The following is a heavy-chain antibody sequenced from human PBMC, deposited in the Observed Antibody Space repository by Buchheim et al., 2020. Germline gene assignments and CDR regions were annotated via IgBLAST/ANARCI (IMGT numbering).Heavy chain of an antibody. CDR1: GFTFSSYW. Sequence: EVQLVESGGGLVQPGGSLRLSCAASGFTFSSYWMSWVRQAPGKGLEWVANIKQDGSEKYYVDFVKGRFTISRDNAKNSLYLQMNSLRAEDTAVYYCARGRPTSPSGYPYYFDYWGQGTL. V-gene: IGHV3-7*01. D-gene: IGHD3-22*01. CDR3: ARGRPTSPSGYPYYFDY. CDR2: IKQDGSEK. J-gene: IGHJ4*02.